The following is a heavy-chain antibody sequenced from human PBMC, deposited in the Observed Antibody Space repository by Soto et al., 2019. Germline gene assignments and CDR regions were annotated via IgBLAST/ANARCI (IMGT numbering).Heavy chain of an antibody. D-gene: IGHD3-22*01. CDR3: ASSAGESKQPAYYDSSGYSGAYFDY. CDR2: IYYSGST. V-gene: IGHV4-31*03. J-gene: IGHJ4*02. Sequence: QVQLQESGPGLVKPSQTLSLTCTVSGGSISSGGYYWSWIRQHPGKGLEWIGYIYYSGSTYYNPSLKSRVTISVDTSKNQFSLKLSSVTAADTAVYYCASSAGESKQPAYYDSSGYSGAYFDYWGQGTLVTVSS. CDR1: GGSISSGGYY.